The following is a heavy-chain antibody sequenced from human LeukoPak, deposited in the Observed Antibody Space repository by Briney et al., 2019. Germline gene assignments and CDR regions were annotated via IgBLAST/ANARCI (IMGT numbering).Heavy chain of an antibody. D-gene: IGHD7-27*01. J-gene: IGHJ4*02. V-gene: IGHV3-15*07. CDR1: GFTFSSYA. CDR2: IRRKTDTGTT. CDR3: TTQQGSWALNY. Sequence: GRSLRLSCAASGFTFSSYAMHWVRQAPGKGLEWVGLIRRKTDTGTTDYAAPVKGRFTISRDDSKNTLYLQMNGLKTEDTAVYYCTTQQGSWALNYWGQGVLVTVSS.